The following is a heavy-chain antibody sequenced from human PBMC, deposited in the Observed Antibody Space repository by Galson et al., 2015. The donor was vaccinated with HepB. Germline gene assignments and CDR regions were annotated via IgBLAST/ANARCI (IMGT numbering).Heavy chain of an antibody. V-gene: IGHV3-7*03. CDR3: ARQWYTFGGSYRYTGTFNYYFDY. Sequence: SLRLSCAASGFTFSSYWMSWVHQAPGKGLEWVANIKQDGSEKYYVDSVKGRFTISRDNAKNSLYLQMNSLRAEDTAVYYCARQWYTFGGSYRYTGTFNYYFDYWGQGTLVTVSS. D-gene: IGHD3-16*02. CDR2: IKQDGSEK. CDR1: GFTFSSYW. J-gene: IGHJ4*02.